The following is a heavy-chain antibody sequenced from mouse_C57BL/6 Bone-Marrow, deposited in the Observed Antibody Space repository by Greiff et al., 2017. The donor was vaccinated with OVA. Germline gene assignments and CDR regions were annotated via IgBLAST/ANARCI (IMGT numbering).Heavy chain of an antibody. V-gene: IGHV1-69*01. D-gene: IGHD1-1*01. J-gene: IGHJ1*03. Sequence: QVQLQQPGAELVMPGASVKLSCKASGYTFTSYWMHWVKQRPGQGLEWIGEIDPSDSYTNYHQKFKGKSTLTVDKSSSTAYMQLSSLTSEDSAVYYCAHYYGSRYVWGTGTTVTVSS. CDR3: AHYYGSRYV. CDR2: IDPSDSYT. CDR1: GYTFTSYW.